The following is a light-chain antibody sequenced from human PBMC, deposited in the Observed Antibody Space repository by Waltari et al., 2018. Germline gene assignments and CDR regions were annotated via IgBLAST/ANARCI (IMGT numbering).Light chain of an antibody. J-gene: IGLJ2*01. CDR3: SSYTSSSALV. Sequence: QSALTQPASVSGSPGQSITISCTGTSSDVGGYNYVSWYQQHPGKAPKVMIYDVSKRPSGVSSRFSGSKSGNTASLTSSGLQTEDEADYYCSSYTSSSALVFGGGTKLTVL. CDR2: DVS. CDR1: SSDVGGYNY. V-gene: IGLV2-14*01.